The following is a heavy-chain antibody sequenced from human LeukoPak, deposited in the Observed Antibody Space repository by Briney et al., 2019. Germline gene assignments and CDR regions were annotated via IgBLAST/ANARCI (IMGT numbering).Heavy chain of an antibody. V-gene: IGHV1-2*06. CDR1: GYSFVGYF. D-gene: IGHD1-26*01. Sequence: ASVKVSYKTSGYSFVGYFIHLVRQAPGQGLQWMGRINSNSGGTEYEPSFQGRVTMTRDTSISTAYVEVSTLISDDTAVYYCARDLSSTPNWEFDYWGQGTQVTVSS. CDR3: ARDLSSTPNWEFDY. J-gene: IGHJ4*02. CDR2: INSNSGGT.